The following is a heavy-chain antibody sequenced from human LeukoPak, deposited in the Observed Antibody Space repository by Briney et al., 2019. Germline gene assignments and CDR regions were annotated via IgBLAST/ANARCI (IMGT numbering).Heavy chain of an antibody. CDR1: GGSISSSSYY. CDR3: ARHGEKYQLLPIDP. CDR2: IYYSGST. V-gene: IGHV4-39*01. D-gene: IGHD2-2*01. Sequence: KPWETLSLTCTVSGGSISSSSYYWGWIRQPPGKGLELIGSIYYSGSTYYNPSLKSRVTISVYTSKNQFSLKLSSVSAADTAVYYCARHGEKYQLLPIDPWGQGSLVTVSS. J-gene: IGHJ5*02.